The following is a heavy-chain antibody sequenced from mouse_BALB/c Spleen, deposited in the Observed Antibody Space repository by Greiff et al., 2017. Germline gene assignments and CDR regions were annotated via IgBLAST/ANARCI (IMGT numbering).Heavy chain of an antibody. CDR1: GYAFSSYW. D-gene: IGHD2-3*01. Sequence: VQLQQSGAELVRPGSSVKISCKASGYAFSSYWMNWVKQRPGQGLEWIGQIYPGDGDTNYNGKFKGKATLTADKSSSTAYMQLSSLTSEDSAVYFCARVEDGYSRFAYWGQGTLVTVSA. J-gene: IGHJ3*01. CDR3: ARVEDGYSRFAY. V-gene: IGHV1-80*01. CDR2: IYPGDGDT.